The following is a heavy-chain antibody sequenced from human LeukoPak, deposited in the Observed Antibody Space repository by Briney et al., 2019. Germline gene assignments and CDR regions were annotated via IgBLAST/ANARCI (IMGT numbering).Heavy chain of an antibody. CDR1: GFTFTNYA. D-gene: IGHD2-15*01. Sequence: GGSLRLSCAASGFTFTNYAMSWARQAPGKGLEWVSGMSGRGVSTYYADSVKGRFTISSDNSKNTPYLQMNSLRAEDTAIYYCAKDCNGGNCYIDYWGQGTLVTVAS. CDR2: MSGRGVST. J-gene: IGHJ4*02. V-gene: IGHV3-23*01. CDR3: AKDCNGGNCYIDY.